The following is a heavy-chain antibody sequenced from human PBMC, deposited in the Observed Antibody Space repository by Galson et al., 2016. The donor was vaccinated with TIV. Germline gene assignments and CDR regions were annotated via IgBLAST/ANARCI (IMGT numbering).Heavy chain of an antibody. CDR3: ARVRSCGGDCYCFDY. D-gene: IGHD2-21*02. CDR1: GFIFDDYD. V-gene: IGHV3-20*01. J-gene: IGHJ4*02. Sequence: SLRLSCAASGFIFDDYDMTWIRQVPGKGLEWVADTNWNGGSTGYADSVKGRFTISRDNAKNSLYLDANSLRTEDTALYHCARVRSCGGDCYCFDYWGQGTLVTVSS. CDR2: TNWNGGST.